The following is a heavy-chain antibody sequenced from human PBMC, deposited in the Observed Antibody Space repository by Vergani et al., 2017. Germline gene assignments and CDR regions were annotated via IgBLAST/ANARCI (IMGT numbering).Heavy chain of an antibody. D-gene: IGHD6-6*01. CDR3: AREYSSSSRFGRGGYFDY. CDR2: INHSGST. V-gene: IGHV4-34*01. CDR1: GGSISSGGYY. J-gene: IGHJ4*02. Sequence: QVQLPQWGAGLLKPSETLSLTCAVYGGSISSGGYYWSWIRQPPGKGLEWIGEINHSGSTNYNPSLKSRVTISVDTSKNQFSLKLSSVTAADTAVYYCAREYSSSSRFGRGGYFDYWGQGTLVTVSS.